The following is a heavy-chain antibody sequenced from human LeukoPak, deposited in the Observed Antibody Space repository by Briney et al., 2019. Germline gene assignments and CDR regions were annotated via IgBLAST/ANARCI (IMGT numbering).Heavy chain of an antibody. CDR1: GFTFSSYW. V-gene: IGHV3-7*01. CDR3: ARVWGQKPDMPAINYHSYYYMDV. CDR2: IKQAGSEK. J-gene: IGHJ6*03. Sequence: GGSLRLSCAASGFTFSSYWMSWVRQASGKELAWVANIKQAGSEKYYVDSVKGRFTISRDNAKNSLHLQMNTLRAEDTAVYYCARVWGQKPDMPAINYHSYYYMDVWGKGTTVTVSS. D-gene: IGHD5-24*01.